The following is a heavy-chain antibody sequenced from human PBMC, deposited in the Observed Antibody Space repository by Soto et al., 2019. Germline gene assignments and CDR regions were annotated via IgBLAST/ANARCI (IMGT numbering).Heavy chain of an antibody. CDR2: VYYTGNT. CDR3: ARDLITLIRTNPRGLDV. CDR1: GGSISSGGYY. D-gene: IGHD3-22*01. V-gene: IGHV4-31*03. J-gene: IGHJ6*02. Sequence: SETLSLTCTVSGGSISSGGYYWSWIRQPPGKGLEWIGYVYYTGNTFYNPSLKSRVTISADMSKNQLSLNLTSVTDADTAVYYCARDLITLIRTNPRGLDVWAQRTMVTVSS.